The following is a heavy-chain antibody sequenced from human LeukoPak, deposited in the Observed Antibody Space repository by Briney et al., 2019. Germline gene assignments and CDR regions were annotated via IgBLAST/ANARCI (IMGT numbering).Heavy chain of an antibody. Sequence: GSSVKVSCKASGGTFSSYAISWVRQAPGQGLEWMGGIIPIFGTANYAQKFQGRVTITADESTSTAYMELSSLRSEDTAVYYCARATYCTNGVCPPGIAAAAPYYYYMDVWGKGTTVTVSS. CDR2: IIPIFGTA. CDR3: ARATYCTNGVCPPGIAAAAPYYYYMDV. D-gene: IGHD2-8*01. CDR1: GGTFSSYA. V-gene: IGHV1-69*01. J-gene: IGHJ6*03.